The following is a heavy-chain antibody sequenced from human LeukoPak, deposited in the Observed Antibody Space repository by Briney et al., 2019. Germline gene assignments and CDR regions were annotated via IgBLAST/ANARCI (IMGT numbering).Heavy chain of an antibody. Sequence: GGSLRLSCAASGFTFSSYWMSWVRQAPGEGLEWVANIKQDGTEKYYMDSVKGRFSISRDNAKNSLYLQMNALRAEDAAVYYCARDVRPDYWGQGTLVTVST. CDR2: IKQDGTEK. D-gene: IGHD6-6*01. CDR3: ARDVRPDY. J-gene: IGHJ4*02. CDR1: GFTFSSYW. V-gene: IGHV3-7*04.